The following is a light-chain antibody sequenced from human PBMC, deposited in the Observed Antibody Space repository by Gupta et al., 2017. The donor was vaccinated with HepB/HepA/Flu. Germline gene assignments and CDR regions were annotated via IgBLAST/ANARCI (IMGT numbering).Light chain of an antibody. V-gene: IGKV1-5*03. CDR2: HTS. J-gene: IGKJ4*01. CDR1: QTLRNY. Sequence: DIQMTQSPATLSASVGDTVTITFRASQTLRNYLVWYQQKPGQAPKMLIYHTSTLQSGVSSRFSGSGSETEFSLTISMRHPEDSATYHCHHNNGYPLTFGGGTKVEIK. CDR3: HHNNGYPLT.